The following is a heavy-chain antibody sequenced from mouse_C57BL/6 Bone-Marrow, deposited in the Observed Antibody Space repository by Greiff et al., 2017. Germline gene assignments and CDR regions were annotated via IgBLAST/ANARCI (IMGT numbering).Heavy chain of an antibody. D-gene: IGHD1-3*01. CDR3: ARSGYIRGWYFDV. Sequence: QVQLQQPGAELVKPGASVKLSCKASGYTFTSYWMHWVKQRPGRGLEWIGRIDPSSGGTKYNEKFKSQATLTVDKPSSTSYIQLSSLTSEESAVYYCARSGYIRGWYFDVWGTGTTVTVSS. J-gene: IGHJ1*03. CDR2: IDPSSGGT. V-gene: IGHV1-72*01. CDR1: GYTFTSYW.